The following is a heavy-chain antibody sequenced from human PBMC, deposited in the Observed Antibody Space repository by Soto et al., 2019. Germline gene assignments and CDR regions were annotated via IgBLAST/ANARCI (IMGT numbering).Heavy chain of an antibody. J-gene: IGHJ4*03. CDR1: GFTFRNYG. CDR2: ISYDGSTK. D-gene: IGHD6-19*01. CDR3: AKDSQQWLVYYFDY. V-gene: IGHV3-30*18. Sequence: GGSLRLSCAADGFTFRNYGMHWVRQAPGRGPEWVAVISYDGSTKNYAGSVKGRFTISRDNSKNTLYLQMDSLRTEDTAVYYCAKDSQQWLVYYFDYWGQGTLVTVSS.